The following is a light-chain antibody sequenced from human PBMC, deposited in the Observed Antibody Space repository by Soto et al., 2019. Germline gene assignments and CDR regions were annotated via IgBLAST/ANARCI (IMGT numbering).Light chain of an antibody. J-gene: IGKJ1*01. CDR3: QQYNSYS. V-gene: IGKV1-5*02. CDR1: QSISNW. CDR2: HAS. Sequence: DIQMTPSPSSLSAFVGDRVPIMCRASQSISNWLAWYQQKQGTAPKLLIDHASTLEGGVPSRFSGSGSGTEFTLTISSLQPDDFATYYCQQYNSYSFGQGTKVDIK.